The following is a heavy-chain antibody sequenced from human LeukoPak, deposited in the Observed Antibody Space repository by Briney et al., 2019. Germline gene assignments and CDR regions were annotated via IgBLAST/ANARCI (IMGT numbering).Heavy chain of an antibody. V-gene: IGHV3-48*01. CDR2: ISSSSSTI. Sequence: PGGSLRLSCAASGFTFSSYSTNWVRQAPGKGLEWVSYISSSSSTIYYADSVKGRFTISRDNAKNSLYLQMNSLRAEDTAVYYCARAGNRYYYYYYMDVWGKGTTVTVSS. J-gene: IGHJ6*03. CDR3: ARAGNRYYYYYYMDV. D-gene: IGHD1-14*01. CDR1: GFTFSSYS.